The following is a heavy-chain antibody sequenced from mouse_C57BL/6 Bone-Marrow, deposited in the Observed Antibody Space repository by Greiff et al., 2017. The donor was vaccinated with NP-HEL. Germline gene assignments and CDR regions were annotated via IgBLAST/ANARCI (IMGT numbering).Heavy chain of an antibody. D-gene: IGHD1-1*01. CDR2: ISNLAYSI. V-gene: IGHV5-15*01. CDR1: GFTFSDYG. J-gene: IGHJ4*01. CDR3: ARSFYYYGSSYAMDY. Sequence: VQLKESGGGLVQPGGSLKLSCAASGFTFSDYGMAWVRQAPRKGPEWVAFISNLAYSIYYADTVTGRFTISRENAKNTLYLEMSSLRSEDTAMYYCARSFYYYGSSYAMDYWGQGTSVTVSS.